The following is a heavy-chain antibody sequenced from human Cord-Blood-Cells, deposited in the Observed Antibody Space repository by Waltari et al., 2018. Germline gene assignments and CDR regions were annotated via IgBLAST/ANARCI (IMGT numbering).Heavy chain of an antibody. CDR3: ARDLLRTAMVKGFVNTNWFDP. V-gene: IGHV3-30-3*01. J-gene: IGHJ5*02. CDR2: ISYDGSNK. D-gene: IGHD5-18*01. CDR1: GFTFSSYA. Sequence: QVQLVESGGGVVQPGRSLRLSCAASGFTFSSYAMHWVRQAPGKGLEWVAVISYDGSNKYYADSVKGRFTISRDNSKNTLYLQMNSLRAEDTAVYYCARDLLRTAMVKGFVNTNWFDPWGQGTLVTVSS.